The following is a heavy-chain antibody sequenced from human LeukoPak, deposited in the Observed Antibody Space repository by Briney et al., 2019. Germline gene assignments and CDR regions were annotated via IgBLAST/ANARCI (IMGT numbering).Heavy chain of an antibody. J-gene: IGHJ4*02. CDR1: GFTFSSYS. V-gene: IGHV3-21*01. Sequence: GGSLRLSCAASGFTFSSYSMNWVRQAPGKGLEWVSSISSSSSYIYYADSVKGRFTISRDNAKNSLYLQMNSLRAEDTAVYYCASPSYGDYRPVDYWGQGTLVTVSS. CDR2: ISSSSSYI. CDR3: ASPSYGDYRPVDY. D-gene: IGHD4-17*01.